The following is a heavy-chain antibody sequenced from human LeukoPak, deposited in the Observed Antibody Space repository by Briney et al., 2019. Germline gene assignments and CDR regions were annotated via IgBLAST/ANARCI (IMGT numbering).Heavy chain of an antibody. Sequence: SVKVSCKASGGTFSSYAISWVRQAPGQGLEWMGGIIPIFGTANYAQKFQGRVTITADESTSTAYMELSSLRSEDTAVCYCARETMRYCSSTSCYKGEFDYWGQGTLVTVSS. CDR3: ARETMRYCSSTSCYKGEFDY. D-gene: IGHD2-2*02. CDR2: IIPIFGTA. V-gene: IGHV1-69*13. CDR1: GGTFSSYA. J-gene: IGHJ4*02.